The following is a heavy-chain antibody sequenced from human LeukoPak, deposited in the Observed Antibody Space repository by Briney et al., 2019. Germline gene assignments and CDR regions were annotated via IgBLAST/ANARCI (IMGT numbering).Heavy chain of an antibody. CDR3: AREFVSVVTLGY. V-gene: IGHV3-30*04. J-gene: IGHJ4*02. CDR1: GFTFRNYA. Sequence: GGSLRLSCAASGFTFRNYAMHWVRQAPGKGLEWVAVISYDGSNKYYADSVKGRFTISRGNSKNTLYLQMNSLRAEDTAVYYCAREFVSVVTLGYWGQGTLVTVSS. CDR2: ISYDGSNK. D-gene: IGHD4-23*01.